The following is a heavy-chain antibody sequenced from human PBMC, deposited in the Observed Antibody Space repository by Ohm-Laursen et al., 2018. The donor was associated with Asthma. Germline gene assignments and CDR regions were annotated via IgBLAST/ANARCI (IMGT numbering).Heavy chain of an antibody. V-gene: IGHV1-69*13. CDR3: ARVGGSPRTLDY. D-gene: IGHD1-26*01. CDR1: GGTFSTSV. Sequence: GASVKVSCKALGGTFSTSVIGWVRQAPGQGLEWVGGVNSVFGTTTYAQRFQGRVTISADESTSTVYMELSSLRSEDTAVYYCARVGGSPRTLDYWGQGTLVTVSS. J-gene: IGHJ4*02. CDR2: VNSVFGTT.